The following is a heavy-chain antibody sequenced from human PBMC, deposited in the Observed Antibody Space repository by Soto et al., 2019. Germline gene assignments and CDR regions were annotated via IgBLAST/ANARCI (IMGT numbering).Heavy chain of an antibody. V-gene: IGHV4-30-4*01. D-gene: IGHD3-9*01. Sequence: QVQLQESGPGLVKPSQTLSLTCTVSGGSISSGDYYWSWIRQPPGKGLEWIGYIYYSGSTYYNPSLKSRVTISVVTSKNQFSLKLSSVTAADTAVYYCARGSTYYDILTGYLRLYYFDYWGQGTLVTVSS. J-gene: IGHJ4*02. CDR3: ARGSTYYDILTGYLRLYYFDY. CDR2: IYYSGST. CDR1: GGSISSGDYY.